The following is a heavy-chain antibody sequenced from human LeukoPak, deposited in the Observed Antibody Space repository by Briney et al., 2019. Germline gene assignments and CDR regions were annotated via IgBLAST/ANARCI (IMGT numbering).Heavy chain of an antibody. J-gene: IGHJ4*02. CDR2: IYYSGST. CDR3: ARVVSSRGFDY. CDR1: GGSISSYY. Sequence: SETLSLTCTVSGGSISSYYWSWIRQPPGKGLKWIGYIYYSGSTNYNPSLKSRVTISVDTSKNQFSLKLSSVTAADTAVYYCARVVSSRGFDYWGQGTLVTVSS. D-gene: IGHD6-13*01. V-gene: IGHV4-59*08.